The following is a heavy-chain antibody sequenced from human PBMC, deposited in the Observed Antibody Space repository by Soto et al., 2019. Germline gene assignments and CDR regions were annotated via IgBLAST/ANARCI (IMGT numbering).Heavy chain of an antibody. CDR2: IYTGGTT. Sequence: VQLVESGGGLIQRGGSLRLSCAASGFTVSNNYMSWVRQAPGKGLEWVSVIYTGGTTYYADSVKGRFTISRDHSKNTLYLQMNSLRAEDTAVYYCARDPRIAVAGTSYYYSYGRDVWAKGPRSPSP. CDR1: GFTVSNNY. D-gene: IGHD6-19*01. CDR3: ARDPRIAVAGTSYYYSYGRDV. V-gene: IGHV3-53*01. J-gene: IGHJ6*02.